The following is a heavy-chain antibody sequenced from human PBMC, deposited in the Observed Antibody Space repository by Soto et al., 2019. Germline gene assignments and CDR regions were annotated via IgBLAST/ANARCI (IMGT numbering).Heavy chain of an antibody. CDR1: GGSISSGGYY. Sequence: PSETLSLTCTVSGGSISSGGYYWSWIRQHPGKGLEWIGYIYYSGTTYYDPSLKSRVTIPVDASRNQFSLKLTSVTAADTAVYYCARENSDGAGAPFLDYWGQGSLVTVSS. CDR2: IYYSGTT. D-gene: IGHD2-8*02. CDR3: ARENSDGAGAPFLDY. V-gene: IGHV4-61*08. J-gene: IGHJ4*02.